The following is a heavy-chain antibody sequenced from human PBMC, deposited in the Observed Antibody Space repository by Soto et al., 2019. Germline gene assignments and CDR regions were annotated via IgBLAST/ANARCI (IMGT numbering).Heavy chain of an antibody. CDR1: GGTFSSYA. D-gene: IGHD2-15*01. V-gene: IGHV1-69*12. CDR3: ARDLNTGYCSGGSCYSPVRYFDL. CDR2: IIPIFGTA. Sequence: QVQLVQSGAEVKKPGSSVKVSCKASGGTFSSYAISWVRQAPGQGLEWMGGIIPIFGTANYAQKFQGRVTITADESTSTAYMELSSLRSEDTAVYYCARDLNTGYCSGGSCYSPVRYFDLWGRGTLVTVSS. J-gene: IGHJ2*01.